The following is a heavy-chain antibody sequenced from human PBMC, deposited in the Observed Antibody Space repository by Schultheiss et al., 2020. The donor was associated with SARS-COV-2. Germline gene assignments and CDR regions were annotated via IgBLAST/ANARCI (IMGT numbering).Heavy chain of an antibody. J-gene: IGHJ6*02. CDR3: AREGTYYDFWSGLPYYYGMDV. Sequence: SQTLSLTCAVYGGSFSGYYWSWIRQPPGKGLEWIGEINHSGSTNYNPSLKSRVTISVDTSKNQFSLKVSSATAADTAVYYCAREGTYYDFWSGLPYYYGMDVWGQGTTVTVAS. CDR2: INHSGST. V-gene: IGHV4-34*01. D-gene: IGHD3-3*01. CDR1: GGSFSGYY.